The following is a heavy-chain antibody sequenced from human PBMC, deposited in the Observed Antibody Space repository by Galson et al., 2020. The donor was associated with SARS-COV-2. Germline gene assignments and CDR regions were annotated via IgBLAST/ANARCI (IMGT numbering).Heavy chain of an antibody. CDR1: GSTFSSYS. CDR2: ISSSSSYI. J-gene: IGHJ4*02. D-gene: IGHD6-13*01. CDR3: ARYRGSSLLHFDY. V-gene: IGHV3-21*01. Sequence: TGGSLRLSCAAYGSTFSSYSMNWVRQAPGKGLEWVSSISSSSSYIYYADSVKGRFTISRDNAKNSLHLKKNSLRAEDTAVSYCARYRGSSLLHFDYWGQGTLVTVSS.